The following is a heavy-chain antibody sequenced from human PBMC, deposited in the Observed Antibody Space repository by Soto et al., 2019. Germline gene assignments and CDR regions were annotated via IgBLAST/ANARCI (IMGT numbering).Heavy chain of an antibody. Sequence: GGSLRLSCAASGFTFSSYAMSWVRQAPGKGLEWVSAISGSGGSTYYADSVKGRFTISRDNSKNTLYLQMNSLRAEDTAVYYCAKDSWSGSNYYYYMDVWGKGTTVTVSS. CDR3: AKDSWSGSNYYYYMDV. J-gene: IGHJ6*03. CDR1: GFTFSSYA. CDR2: ISGSGGST. V-gene: IGHV3-23*01. D-gene: IGHD3-3*01.